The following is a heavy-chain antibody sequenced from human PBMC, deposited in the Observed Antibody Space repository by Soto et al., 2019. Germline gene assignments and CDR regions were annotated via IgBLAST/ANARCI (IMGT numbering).Heavy chain of an antibody. Sequence: GGSLRLSCVVSGFTFSNYAMSWVRQAPGKGLEWVSAISGSGGSTYYADSVKGRFTISRDNSKNTLYLQMNSLRAEDTAVYYCAKGYSSSWYQNLWYWGQGTLVTVSS. D-gene: IGHD6-13*01. CDR3: AKGYSSSWYQNLWY. V-gene: IGHV3-23*01. CDR2: ISGSGGST. CDR1: GFTFSNYA. J-gene: IGHJ4*02.